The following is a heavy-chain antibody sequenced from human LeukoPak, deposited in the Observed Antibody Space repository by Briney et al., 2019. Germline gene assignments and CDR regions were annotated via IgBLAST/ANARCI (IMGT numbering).Heavy chain of an antibody. CDR2: FDPEDGET. D-gene: IGHD3-3*01. Sequence: ASVKVSCKVSGYTLTELSMHWVRQAPGKGLGWMGGFDPEDGETIYAQKFQGRVTMTEDTSTDTAYMELSSLRSEDTAVYYCATSKKKYDFWSGYSVTGYYYYYGMDVWGQGTTVTVSS. V-gene: IGHV1-24*01. J-gene: IGHJ6*02. CDR3: ATSKKKYDFWSGYSVTGYYYYYGMDV. CDR1: GYTLTELS.